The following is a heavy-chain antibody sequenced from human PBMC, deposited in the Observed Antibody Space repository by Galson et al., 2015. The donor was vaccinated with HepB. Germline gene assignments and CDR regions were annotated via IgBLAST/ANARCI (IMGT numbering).Heavy chain of an antibody. J-gene: IGHJ6*03. CDR2: INHSGST. V-gene: IGHV4-34*01. D-gene: IGHD3-3*01. Sequence: ATLSLTCAVYGGSFSGYYWSWIRQPPGKGLEWIGEINHSGSTNYNPSLKSRVTISVDTSKNQFSLKLSSVTAADTAVYYCARAFIGAWSGYGRYYYYYRDFWGKGPTVTVPS. CDR3: ARAFIGAWSGYGRYYYYYRDF. CDR1: GGSFSGYY.